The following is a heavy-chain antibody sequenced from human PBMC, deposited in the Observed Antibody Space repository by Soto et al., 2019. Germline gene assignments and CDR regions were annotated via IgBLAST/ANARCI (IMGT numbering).Heavy chain of an antibody. V-gene: IGHV5-10-1*01. CDR2: IDPSDSYT. Sequence: PGESLKISCKGSGYSFTSYWISWVRQMPGKGLEWMGRIDPSDSYTNYSPSFQGHVTISADKSISTAYLQWSSPKASDTAMYYCARTFMQSRGYSYGHGGMDVWGQGTTVTVSS. CDR1: GYSFTSYW. D-gene: IGHD5-18*01. CDR3: ARTFMQSRGYSYGHGGMDV. J-gene: IGHJ6*02.